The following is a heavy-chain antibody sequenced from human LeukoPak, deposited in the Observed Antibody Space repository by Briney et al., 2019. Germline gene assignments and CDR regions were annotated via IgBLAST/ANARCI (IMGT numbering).Heavy chain of an antibody. CDR1: GFTFSSYA. CDR3: ARARQHFEYSSSSLDY. J-gene: IGHJ4*02. D-gene: IGHD6-6*01. V-gene: IGHV3-30*01. CDR2: ISYDGSNK. Sequence: GGSLRLSCAACGFTFSSYAMHWVRQAPGKGLEWVAVISYDGSNKYYADSVKGRFTISRDNSKNTLYLQMNSLRAEDTAVYYCARARQHFEYSSSSLDYWGQGTLVTVSS.